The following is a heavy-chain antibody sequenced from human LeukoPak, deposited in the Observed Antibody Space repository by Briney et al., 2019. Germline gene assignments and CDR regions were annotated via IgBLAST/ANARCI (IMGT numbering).Heavy chain of an antibody. V-gene: IGHV1-69*01. J-gene: IGHJ4*02. Sequence: GASVKVSCKASGGTFSSYAISWVRQAPGQGLEWMGGIIPIFGTANYAQKFQGRVTITADESTSTAYTELSSLRSEDTAVYYCARDLGVDYDILTGYYNVHYFDYWGQGTLVTVSS. CDR1: GGTFSSYA. CDR2: IIPIFGTA. CDR3: ARDLGVDYDILTGYYNVHYFDY. D-gene: IGHD3-9*01.